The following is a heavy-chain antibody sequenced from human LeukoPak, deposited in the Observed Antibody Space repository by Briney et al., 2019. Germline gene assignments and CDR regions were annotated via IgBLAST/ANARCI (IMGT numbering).Heavy chain of an antibody. J-gene: IGHJ4*02. Sequence: SETLSLTCTVSGGSISSSSYYWGWIRQPPGKILEWIGSMYYNGGSYYNPSLKSRVTISVDTSKNQFSLNLSSVTAADTAVYYCARHLYSGYDFGYWGQGTLVTVSS. CDR2: MYYNGGS. CDR3: ARHLYSGYDFGY. D-gene: IGHD5-12*01. V-gene: IGHV4-39*01. CDR1: GGSISSSSYY.